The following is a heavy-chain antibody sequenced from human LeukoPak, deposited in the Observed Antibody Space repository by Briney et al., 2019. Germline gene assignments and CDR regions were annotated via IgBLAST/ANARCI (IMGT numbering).Heavy chain of an antibody. CDR2: IYHSGST. Sequence: PSETLSLTCTVSGYSISSGYYWGWIRQPPGKGLEWIGSIYHSGSTYYNPSLKSRVTISVDTSKNQFSLKLSSVTAADTAVYYCARGYSSSWYIVPLYYFDYWGQGTLVTVSS. D-gene: IGHD6-13*01. CDR3: ARGYSSSWYIVPLYYFDY. V-gene: IGHV4-38-2*02. CDR1: GYSISSGYY. J-gene: IGHJ4*02.